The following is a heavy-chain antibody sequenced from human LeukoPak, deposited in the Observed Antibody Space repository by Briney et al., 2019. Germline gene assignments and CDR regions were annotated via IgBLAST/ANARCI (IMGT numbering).Heavy chain of an antibody. V-gene: IGHV4-30-4*01. CDR1: GGSISSGDYY. Sequence: PSQTLSLTCTVSGGSISSGDYYWSWVRQPPGEGLEWIGYIYYSGSTYYNPSLKSRVTISVDTSKNQFSLKLSSVTAADTAVYYCARETGYSYGYMYGMDVWGQGTTVTVSS. CDR2: IYYSGST. J-gene: IGHJ6*02. D-gene: IGHD5-18*01. CDR3: ARETGYSYGYMYGMDV.